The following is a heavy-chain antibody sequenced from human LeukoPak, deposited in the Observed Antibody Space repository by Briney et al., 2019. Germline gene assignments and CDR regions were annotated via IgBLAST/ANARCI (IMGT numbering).Heavy chain of an antibody. Sequence: TSETLSLTCTVSGGSISSYYWSWIRQPPGKGLEWIGYIYYSGTINYNPSLKSRVTISVDTSKNQFSLKLSSVTAADTAMYYCARAWATDYFDYWGQGTLVTVSS. CDR2: IYYSGTI. V-gene: IGHV4-59*01. J-gene: IGHJ4*02. CDR3: ARAWATDYFDY. CDR1: GGSISSYY.